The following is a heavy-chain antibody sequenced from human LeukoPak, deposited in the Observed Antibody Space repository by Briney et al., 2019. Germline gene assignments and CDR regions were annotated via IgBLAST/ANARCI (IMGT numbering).Heavy chain of an antibody. D-gene: IGHD1-26*01. CDR3: ARHSLDSGSFLLFDY. V-gene: IGHV4-39*01. CDR2: IYHSGST. CDR1: GGSISSSSYY. Sequence: PSETLSLTCSVTGGSISSSSYYWGWIRQPPGKGLEWIGYIYHSGSTYYNPSLKSRVTISVDTSKNQFSLKLSSVTAADTAVYYCARHSLDSGSFLLFDYWGQGTLVTVSS. J-gene: IGHJ4*02.